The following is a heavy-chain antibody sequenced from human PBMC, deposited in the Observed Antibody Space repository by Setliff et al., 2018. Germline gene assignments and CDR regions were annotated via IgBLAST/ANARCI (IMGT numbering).Heavy chain of an antibody. CDR3: AREGYYDSSGYWADFDY. J-gene: IGHJ4*02. Sequence: TLSLTCAVSGYSISSGYYWGWIRQPPGKGLEWIGSIYHSGSTYYNPSLKSRVTISVDTSKNQFSLKLSSVIAADTAVYYCAREGYYDSSGYWADFDYWGQGTLVTVSS. V-gene: IGHV4-38-2*02. CDR1: GYSISSGYY. CDR2: IYHSGST. D-gene: IGHD3-22*01.